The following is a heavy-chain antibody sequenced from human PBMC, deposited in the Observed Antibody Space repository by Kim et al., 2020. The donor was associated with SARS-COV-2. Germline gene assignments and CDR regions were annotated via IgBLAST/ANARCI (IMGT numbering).Heavy chain of an antibody. D-gene: IGHD3-10*01. CDR1: GYTFTSYG. J-gene: IGHJ6*02. Sequence: ASVKVSCKASGYTFTSYGISWVRQAPGQGLEWMGWISAYNGNTNYAQKLQGRVTMTTDTSTSTAYMELRSLRSDDTAVYYCAREYGSGSYYNNVLWWDYYYGMDVWGQGTTVTVSS. CDR2: ISAYNGNT. CDR3: AREYGSGSYYNNVLWWDYYYGMDV. V-gene: IGHV1-18*01.